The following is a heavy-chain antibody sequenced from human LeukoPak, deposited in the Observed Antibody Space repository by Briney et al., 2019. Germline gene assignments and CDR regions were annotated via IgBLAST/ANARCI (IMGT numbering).Heavy chain of an antibody. J-gene: IGHJ6*03. CDR2: ISGNGRSA. CDR3: AKCRGSSGFDSLYMDV. CDR1: GFTFSNYA. D-gene: IGHD6-19*01. V-gene: IGHV3-23*01. Sequence: GGSLRLACAASGFTFSNYAMTWVRQVPGKGLERVSIISGNGRSAYHADSVKGRFTMSRDNSKNSVSLQMNSLRVEDTAVYYCAKCRGSSGFDSLYMDVWGKGTTVIVSS.